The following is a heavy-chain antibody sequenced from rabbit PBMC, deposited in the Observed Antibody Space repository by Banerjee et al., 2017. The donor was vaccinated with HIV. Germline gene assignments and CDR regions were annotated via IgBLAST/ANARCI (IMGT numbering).Heavy chain of an antibody. J-gene: IGHJ3*01. CDR1: GFSFSSSYY. V-gene: IGHV1S40*01. CDR3: ARVGGLGWCLDL. D-gene: IGHD3-1*01. Sequence: QSLEESGGDLVKPGASLTLTCTASGFSFSSSYYMCWVRQAPGKGLEWIGCIVAGSSGSTYYASWAKGRFTITRSTSLNTVTLQVTSLTAADTATYFCARVGGLGWCLDLWGQGTLVTVS. CDR2: IVAGSSGST.